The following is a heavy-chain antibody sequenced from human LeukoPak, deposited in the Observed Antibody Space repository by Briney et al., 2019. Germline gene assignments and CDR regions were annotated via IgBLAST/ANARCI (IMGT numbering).Heavy chain of an antibody. CDR2: ISAYNGNT. D-gene: IGHD6-19*01. CDR1: VYTFTSYG. CDR3: ASRVGSGWYDY. Sequence: ASVTVSCKASVYTFTSYGISWVRQAPGQGLEWMGWISAYNGNTNYAQKFQGRVTMTTDTSTSTAYMELMSLRSDDTAVYYCASRVGSGWYDYCGQGTLVTVSS. J-gene: IGHJ4*02. V-gene: IGHV1-18*01.